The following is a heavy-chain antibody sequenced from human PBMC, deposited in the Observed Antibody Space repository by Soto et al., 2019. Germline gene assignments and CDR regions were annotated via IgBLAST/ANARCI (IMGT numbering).Heavy chain of an antibody. CDR1: GFTFSSYA. V-gene: IGHV3-23*01. CDR3: AKERYYDILTGPENYYYHYGMDV. CDR2: ITGSGGYT. D-gene: IGHD3-9*01. J-gene: IGHJ6*02. Sequence: HPGGSLRLSCAASGFTFSSYAMSWVRQAPGKGLEWVSDITGSGGYTFYADSVTGRFTISRDNSKNTLYLQMSSLRAEDTAVYYCAKERYYDILTGPENYYYHYGMDVSGQGTTVTVSS.